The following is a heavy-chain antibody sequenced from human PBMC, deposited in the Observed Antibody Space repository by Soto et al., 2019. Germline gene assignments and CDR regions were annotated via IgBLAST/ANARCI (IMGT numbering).Heavy chain of an antibody. V-gene: IGHV4-31*03. J-gene: IGHJ4*02. CDR2: IYYNGRT. Sequence: SETLSLTCTVSGDSISSGGHYWTWIRQHPGRGLEWIGYIYYNGRTAYNPSLKSRLSMSEDTSKNEFSLRLSSVTAADTAVYYCARDYGEYGAFEYWGQGILVTVSS. CDR3: ARDYGEYGAFEY. D-gene: IGHD4-17*01. CDR1: GDSISSGGHY.